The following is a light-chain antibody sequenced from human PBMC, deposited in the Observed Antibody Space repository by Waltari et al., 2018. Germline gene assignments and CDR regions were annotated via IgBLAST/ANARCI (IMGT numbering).Light chain of an antibody. V-gene: IGKV1-39*01. Sequence: DIQMTQSPSHLSASVGDRVPITCRASQSISRHLSWYQQQPGEAPKLLIYAATTLHSGVPIRFSGSGSGTDFSLTISGLQPEDLATYYCQQNYNTPRTFGQGTKVEIK. CDR3: QQNYNTPRT. J-gene: IGKJ1*01. CDR2: AAT. CDR1: QSISRH.